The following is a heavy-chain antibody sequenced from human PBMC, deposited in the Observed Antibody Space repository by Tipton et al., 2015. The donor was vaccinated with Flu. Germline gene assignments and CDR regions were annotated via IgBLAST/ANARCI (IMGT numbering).Heavy chain of an antibody. D-gene: IGHD1-26*01. J-gene: IGHJ6*02. V-gene: IGHV3-21*01. CDR1: GFTFSSYS. Sequence: SLRLSCAASGFTFSSYSMNWVRQAPGKGLEWVSSISSSSSYIYYADSVKGRFTISRDNAKNSLYLQMNSLRAEDTAVYYCARDRGGDYYYGMDVWGQGTTVTVSS. CDR2: ISSSSSYI. CDR3: ARDRGGDYYYGMDV.